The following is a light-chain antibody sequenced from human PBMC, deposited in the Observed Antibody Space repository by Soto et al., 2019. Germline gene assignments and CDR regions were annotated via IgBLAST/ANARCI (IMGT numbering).Light chain of an antibody. Sequence: EIVLTQSPGTLSLSPGGRATLSCRASRSVSSSFLAWYQQKPGQAPRLLIYDASSRATGIPARFSGSGSGTDFTLTVTSLEPEDFAVYYCQHYGSSLSITFGQGTRLEIK. CDR3: QHYGSSLSIT. CDR1: RSVSSSF. J-gene: IGKJ5*01. V-gene: IGKV3-20*01. CDR2: DAS.